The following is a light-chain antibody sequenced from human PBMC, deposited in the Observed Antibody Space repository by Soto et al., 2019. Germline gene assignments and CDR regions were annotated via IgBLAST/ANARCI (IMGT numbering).Light chain of an antibody. Sequence: EIVLTQSPDTLSLSPGERATLSCRASQSIGNNYLAWYQQKPGQAPRLLIHSASTRATGIPDRFSGSGSGTDFTLTISRLEPGDFAVYYCHQHAESPLTFGGGTRVEI. J-gene: IGKJ4*01. CDR1: QSIGNNY. V-gene: IGKV3-20*01. CDR2: SAS. CDR3: HQHAESPLT.